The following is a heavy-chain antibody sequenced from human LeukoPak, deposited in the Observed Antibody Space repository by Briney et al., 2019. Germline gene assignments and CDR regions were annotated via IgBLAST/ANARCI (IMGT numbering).Heavy chain of an antibody. V-gene: IGHV3-23*01. D-gene: IGHD2-15*01. CDR1: GFTFSNYA. J-gene: IGHJ5*02. CDR2: RDSGAYG. CDR3: AKVRGDIVVVVAATGWFDP. Sequence: PGGSLTLSCAASGFTFSNYAMGWVRQAPGKGLEWVSTRDSGAYGFYADSVKGRFTISRDNSNNLVYLQMNNLRAEDTAVYYCAKVRGDIVVVVAATGWFDPWGQGTLVTVSS.